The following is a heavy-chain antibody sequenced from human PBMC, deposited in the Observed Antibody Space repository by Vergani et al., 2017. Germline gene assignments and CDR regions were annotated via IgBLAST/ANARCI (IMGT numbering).Heavy chain of an antibody. J-gene: IGHJ4*02. CDR2: INTNPGNP. CDR3: ARDRIVSGHYDVWSGYYRHFDY. Sequence: QVQLVQSGAEVKKPGASVKVSCKASGYTFTSYAMNWVRQAPGQGLEWMGWINTNPGNPTYAQGFTGRFVFSLDTSVSTAYLQISSLKAEDTAVYYCARDRIVSGHYDVWSGYYRHFDYWGQGTLVTVSS. D-gene: IGHD3-3*01. CDR1: GYTFTSYA. V-gene: IGHV7-4-1*02.